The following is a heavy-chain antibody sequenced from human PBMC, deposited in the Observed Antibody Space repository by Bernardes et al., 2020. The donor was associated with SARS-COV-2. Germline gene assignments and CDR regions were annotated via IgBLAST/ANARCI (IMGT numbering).Heavy chain of an antibody. CDR3: ARDGDGYFDY. V-gene: IGHV3-7*01. J-gene: IGHJ4*02. Sequence: GGSLRLSCAASGFTFSTFWMSWVRQAPGKGLEWVVNIKQDGSDKYYVDSVKGRFTISRDNAKNSLYLQMNSLRAEDTAVYFCARDGDGYFDYWGQGTLVTVSS. CDR1: GFTFSTFW. D-gene: IGHD2-21*01. CDR2: IKQDGSDK.